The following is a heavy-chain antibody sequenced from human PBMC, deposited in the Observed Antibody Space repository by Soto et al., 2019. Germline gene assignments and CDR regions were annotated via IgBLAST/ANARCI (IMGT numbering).Heavy chain of an antibody. CDR2: ISYDGSNK. CDR3: AKESHDSSGYYYDGAFDI. Sequence: QVQLVESGGGVVQPGRSLRLSCAASGFTFSSYGMHWVRQAPGKGLEWVAVISYDGSNKYYADSVKGRFTISRDNSKNTLYLQMNSLRAEDTAVYYCAKESHDSSGYYYDGAFDIWGQGTMVTVSS. CDR1: GFTFSSYG. J-gene: IGHJ3*02. D-gene: IGHD3-22*01. V-gene: IGHV3-30*18.